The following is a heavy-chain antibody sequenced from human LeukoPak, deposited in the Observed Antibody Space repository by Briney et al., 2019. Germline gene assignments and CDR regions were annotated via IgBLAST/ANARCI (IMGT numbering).Heavy chain of an antibody. CDR1: GFTFSSYG. D-gene: IGHD3-22*01. Sequence: GGSLRLSCAAFGFTFSSYGMHWVRQTPGKGLEWVAFIRHDGSYQQYADSVKVRFTVSRDNSKDMVYLQMNSLRTEDTAVYYCAKNRDSSDYPRDFDFWGQGTLVTVSS. CDR3: AKNRDSSDYPRDFDF. J-gene: IGHJ4*02. V-gene: IGHV3-30*02. CDR2: IRHDGSYQ.